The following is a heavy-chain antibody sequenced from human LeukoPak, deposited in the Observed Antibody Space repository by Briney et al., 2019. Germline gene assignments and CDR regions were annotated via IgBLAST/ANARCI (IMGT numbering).Heavy chain of an antibody. V-gene: IGHV4-4*07. CDR2: TYTSGDT. J-gene: IGHJ4*02. CDR1: RASISDNY. CDR3: TIGGASGSLAH. Sequence: SETLSLTCTVSRASISDNYWSWSRQPAGKALDWIGRTYTSGDTNYNPSLKSRASVSVDTSKNQFYLSLRYVTAADTAVYYCTIGGASGSLAHWGPGTLVTVSS. D-gene: IGHD6-13*01.